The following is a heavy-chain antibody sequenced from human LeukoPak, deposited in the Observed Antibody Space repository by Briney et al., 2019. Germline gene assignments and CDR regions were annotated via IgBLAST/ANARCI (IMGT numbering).Heavy chain of an antibody. CDR1: GYSFTSYW. D-gene: IGHD6-13*01. V-gene: IGHV5-51*01. CDR3: ASRRRYSSSWYEY. Sequence: GESLKISCKCSGYSFTSYWIGWVRQMPGKGLEWMGIIYPGDSDTRYRPSCQGQITIPAHKSSSAAYLQRSRLQASDAAKYYCASRRRYSSSWYEYWGQGTLVTVS. CDR2: IYPGDSDT. J-gene: IGHJ4*02.